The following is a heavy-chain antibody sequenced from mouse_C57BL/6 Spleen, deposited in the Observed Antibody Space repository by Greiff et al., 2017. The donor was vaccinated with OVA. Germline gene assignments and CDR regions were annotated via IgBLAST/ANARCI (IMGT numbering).Heavy chain of an antibody. J-gene: IGHJ3*01. V-gene: IGHV1-55*01. D-gene: IGHD1-1*01. CDR3: ARESYYGSSYGAY. CDR2: IYPGSGST. Sequence: QVQLKQPGAELVKPGASVKMSCKASGYTFTSYWITWVKQRPGQGLEWIGDIYPGSGSTNYNEKFKSKATLTVDTSSSTAYMQLSSLTSEDSAVYYCARESYYGSSYGAYWGQGTLVTVSA. CDR1: GYTFTSYW.